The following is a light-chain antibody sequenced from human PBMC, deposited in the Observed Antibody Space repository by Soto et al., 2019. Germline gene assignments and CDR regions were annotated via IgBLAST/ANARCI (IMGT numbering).Light chain of an antibody. CDR3: SSYAGSNNLV. CDR1: SSDVGGYNY. V-gene: IGLV2-8*01. J-gene: IGLJ2*01. Sequence: QSALTQPPSASGSPGQSVTISCTGTSSDVGGYNYVSWYQHHPGKAPKLMIYEVSKRPSGVPDRFSGSKSGNTASLTVSGLQAEDEADYYCSSYAGSNNLVFGGGTKPTVL. CDR2: EVS.